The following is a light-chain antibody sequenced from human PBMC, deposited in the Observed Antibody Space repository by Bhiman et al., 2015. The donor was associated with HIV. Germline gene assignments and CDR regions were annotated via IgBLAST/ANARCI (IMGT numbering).Light chain of an antibody. CDR1: SSNIGNNY. Sequence: QSVLTQLPSLSAAPGQKVTISCSGSSSNIGNNYVSWYQQLPGTAPKLLIYENNKRPSGIPDRFSGSKSGTSATLGITGLQTGDEADYYCATWDSSLSSVFGSGTKVTVL. V-gene: IGLV1-51*02. J-gene: IGLJ1*01. CDR3: ATWDSSLSSV. CDR2: ENN.